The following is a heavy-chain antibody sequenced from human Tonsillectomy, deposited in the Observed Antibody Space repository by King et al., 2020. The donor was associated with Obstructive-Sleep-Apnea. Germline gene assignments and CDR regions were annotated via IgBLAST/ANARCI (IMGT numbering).Heavy chain of an antibody. CDR3: ARQNYNDGTVHYSAGWFDP. CDR1: GYSFTKYW. CDR2: IYPGDSET. J-gene: IGHJ5*02. D-gene: IGHD3-22*01. Sequence: QLVKSGAEVKKPGDSLKISCKASGYSFTKYWIGWVRQMPGKGLEWMGIIYPGDSETRYSPSFQGQVTISADKSISTAYVQWNSLKASDTAMYYCARQNYNDGTVHYSAGWFDPWGQGTLVTVSS. V-gene: IGHV5-51*01.